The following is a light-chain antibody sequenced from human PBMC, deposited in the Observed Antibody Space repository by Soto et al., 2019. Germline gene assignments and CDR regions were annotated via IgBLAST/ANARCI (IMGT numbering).Light chain of an antibody. CDR2: DAS. V-gene: IGKV3-15*01. Sequence: EIVITQSPVTLSLSPGEGATLSCRASASVSSNLAWYQQKPGQAPRLLIYDASTRATGIPARFSGSGSGTEFTIAISSLQSEDFAVYYCQQYNNWPPGRTFGQGTKVEIK. CDR1: ASVSSN. CDR3: QQYNNWPPGRT. J-gene: IGKJ1*01.